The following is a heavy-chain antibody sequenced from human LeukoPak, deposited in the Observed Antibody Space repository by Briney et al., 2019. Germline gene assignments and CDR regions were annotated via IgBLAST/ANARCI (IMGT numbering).Heavy chain of an antibody. D-gene: IGHD3-22*01. CDR2: ISSSSSTI. J-gene: IGHJ5*02. CDR3: ARDSQTYYYDSSGYYEHNWFDP. CDR1: GFTFSSYS. V-gene: IGHV3-48*02. Sequence: GGSLRLSCAASGFTFSSYSMNWVRQAPGKGLEWVSYISSSSSTIYYADSVKGRFTISRDNAKNSLYLQMNSLRDEDTAVYYCARDSQTYYYDSSGYYEHNWFDPWGQGTLVTVSS.